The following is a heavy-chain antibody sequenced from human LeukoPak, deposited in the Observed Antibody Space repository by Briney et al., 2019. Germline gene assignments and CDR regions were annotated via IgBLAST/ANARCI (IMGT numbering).Heavy chain of an antibody. D-gene: IGHD5-18*01. Sequence: SVKVSCKASGGTFSSYAISWVRQAPGQGLEWMGGIIPIFGTANYAQKFQGRVTITTDESTSTAYMELSSLRSEGTAVYYCARVPQLWSAAVGWFDPWGQGTLVTVSS. V-gene: IGHV1-69*05. CDR1: GGTFSSYA. J-gene: IGHJ5*02. CDR2: IIPIFGTA. CDR3: ARVPQLWSAAVGWFDP.